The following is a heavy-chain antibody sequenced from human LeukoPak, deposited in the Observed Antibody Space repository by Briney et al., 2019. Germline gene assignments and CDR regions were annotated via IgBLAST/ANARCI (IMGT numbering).Heavy chain of an antibody. V-gene: IGHV3-7*01. J-gene: IGHJ6*03. CDR1: GFNFSEFW. CDR3: ARDQATVTDDDYYYYMDV. D-gene: IGHD4-17*01. CDR2: IKEDGSER. Sequence: PGGSLRLSCVASGFTSGFNFSEFWMSWVRQAPGKGLEWVANIKEDGSERYSVDSVEGRFTISRDNSKNSLYLQMNSLRAEDTAVYYCARDQATVTDDDYYYYMDVWGKGTTVTVSS.